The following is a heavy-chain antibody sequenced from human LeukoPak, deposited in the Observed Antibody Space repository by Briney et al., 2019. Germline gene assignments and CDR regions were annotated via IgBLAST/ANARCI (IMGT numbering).Heavy chain of an antibody. CDR1: GYTFNLYY. CDR2: INPHTGAT. J-gene: IGHJ4*02. CDR3: AREDLIAVSGQTFDF. D-gene: IGHD6-19*01. Sequence: ASVKVSCKASGYTFNLYYIHWVRQAPGLGLEWLGRINPHTGATHFAQKFQARVTMARDTSITTAYMELSGLKSDDAAVYFCAREDLIAVSGQTFDFWGQGTLVSVSS. V-gene: IGHV1-2*06.